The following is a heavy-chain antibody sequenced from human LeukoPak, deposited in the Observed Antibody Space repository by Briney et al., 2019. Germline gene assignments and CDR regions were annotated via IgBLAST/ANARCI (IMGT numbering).Heavy chain of an antibody. J-gene: IGHJ4*02. CDR1: GGSISSYY. CDR3: ARGDYGDYADY. D-gene: IGHD4-17*01. CDR2: IYYSGST. V-gene: IGHV4-59*01. Sequence: SETLSLTCTVSGGSISSYYWSWIRQPPGKGLEWIGYIYYSGSTNYNPSLKSRVTISVDTSKNQFSLKLSSVTAADRAVYYCARGDYGDYADYWGQRTLVTVSS.